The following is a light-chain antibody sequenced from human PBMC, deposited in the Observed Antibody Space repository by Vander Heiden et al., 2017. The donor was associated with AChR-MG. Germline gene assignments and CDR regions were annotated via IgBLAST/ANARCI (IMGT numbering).Light chain of an antibody. Sequence: QSVLPQAPSASGTPGQRVTISCSGSTSNIGTNAVAWYQQLPGTAPKLLRSNSDQRPAGVPDRFSGSKAGTSASLAISGRQAEDEADYYRASGDDKRDGVFGGGTKLTVL. CDR3: ASGDDKRDGV. CDR2: NSD. V-gene: IGLV1-44*01. CDR1: TSNIGTNA. J-gene: IGLJ3*02.